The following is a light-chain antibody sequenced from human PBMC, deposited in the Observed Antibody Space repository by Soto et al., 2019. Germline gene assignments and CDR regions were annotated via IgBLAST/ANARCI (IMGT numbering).Light chain of an antibody. CDR3: GTWDNSLSAGV. Sequence: QSVLTQPPSVSAAPGQKVTISCSGSNSNIGNNYVSWYQQFPGTAPKLLIDESNQRPSGIPDRFSGSTSGTSATLGITGLQTGDEADYYCGTWDNSLSAGVFGGGTKLTVL. V-gene: IGLV1-51*02. J-gene: IGLJ3*02. CDR1: NSNIGNNY. CDR2: ESN.